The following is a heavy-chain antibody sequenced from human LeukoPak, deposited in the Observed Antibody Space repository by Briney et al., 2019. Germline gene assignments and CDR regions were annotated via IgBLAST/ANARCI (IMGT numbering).Heavy chain of an antibody. CDR1: GFTFSSYG. V-gene: IGHV3-33*01. CDR2: IWYDGSNK. D-gene: IGHD4-11*01. Sequence: QPGRSLRLSCAASGFTFSSYGMHWVRQAPGKGLEWVAVIWYDGSNKYYADSVKGRFTISRDNSKNTLYLRMNSLRAEDTAVYYCARILQRSYYYYYGMDVWGQGTTVTVSS. J-gene: IGHJ6*02. CDR3: ARILQRSYYYYYGMDV.